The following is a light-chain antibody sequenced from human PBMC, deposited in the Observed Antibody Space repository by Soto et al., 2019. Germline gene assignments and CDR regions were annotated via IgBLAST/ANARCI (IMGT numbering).Light chain of an antibody. V-gene: IGLV2-14*03. Sequence: QSALTQPASVSGAPGQAITISCTGTSNDIGTYNYVSWYQHHPDKAPKLMIYDVSHRPSGVSNRFSGSKSGNTASLTISGLQAEDEADYYCSSYTSSTTYVFGTGTKVTVL. J-gene: IGLJ1*01. CDR3: SSYTSSTTYV. CDR1: SNDIGTYNY. CDR2: DVS.